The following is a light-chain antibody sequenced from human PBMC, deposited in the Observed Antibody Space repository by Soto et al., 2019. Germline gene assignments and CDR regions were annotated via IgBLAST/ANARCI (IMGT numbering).Light chain of an antibody. V-gene: IGLV1-40*01. CDR3: QSYDSSLSGVV. CDR2: GNI. CDR1: SSNIGAGYD. Sequence: QSVLTQPPSVSGAPGQRVTISCTGSSSNIGAGYDVHWYQQLPGTAPKLLMYGNINRPSGVPDRFSGSKSGTSASLAITGLQAEDEADYYCQSYDSSLSGVVFGGGTKVTVL. J-gene: IGLJ2*01.